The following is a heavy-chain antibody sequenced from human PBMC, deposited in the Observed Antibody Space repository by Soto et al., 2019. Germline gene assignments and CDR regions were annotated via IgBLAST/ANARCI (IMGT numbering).Heavy chain of an antibody. Sequence: EVQLVESGGGLVQPGRSLRLSCVASGFIADDYAMHWVRQAPGKGLEWVSGISSNSATINYADSVKGRFTISRDNAKNSLFLQMNSLRPEDTAFCYCVKDMNWGGMTTIHYFDSGGQGTLVTVSS. CDR3: VKDMNWGGMTTIHYFDS. V-gene: IGHV3-9*02. D-gene: IGHD4-17*01. J-gene: IGHJ4*02. CDR1: GFIADDYA. CDR2: ISSNSATI.